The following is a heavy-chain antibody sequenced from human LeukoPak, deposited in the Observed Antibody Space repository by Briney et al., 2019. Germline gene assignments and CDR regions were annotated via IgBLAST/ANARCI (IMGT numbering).Heavy chain of an antibody. CDR3: ARGGLRLGELSFKY. J-gene: IGHJ4*02. D-gene: IGHD3-16*02. CDR1: GGSISSSSYY. Sequence: SETLSLTCTVSGGSISSSSYYWGWIRQPPGKGLEWIGSIYYSGSTYYNPSLKSRVTISVDTSKNQFSLKLSSVTAADTAVYYCARGGLRLGELSFKYWGQGTLVTVSS. CDR2: IYYSGST. V-gene: IGHV4-39*07.